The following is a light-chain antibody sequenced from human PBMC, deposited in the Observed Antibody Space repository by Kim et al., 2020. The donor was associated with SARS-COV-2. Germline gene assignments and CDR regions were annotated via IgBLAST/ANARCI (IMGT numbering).Light chain of an antibody. Sequence: VAPGQTASITCSGDKLGDKYACWYQQKPGQSPVLVIYQDSKRPSGIPERFSGSNSGNTATLTISGTQAMDEADYYCQAWDSSTARFGGGTQLTVL. J-gene: IGLJ2*01. V-gene: IGLV3-1*01. CDR2: QDS. CDR1: KLGDKY. CDR3: QAWDSSTAR.